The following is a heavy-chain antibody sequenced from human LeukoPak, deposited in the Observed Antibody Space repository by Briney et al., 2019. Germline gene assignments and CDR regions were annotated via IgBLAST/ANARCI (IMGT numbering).Heavy chain of an antibody. V-gene: IGHV4-31*03. CDR1: GGSISSGGYY. CDR2: IYYSGST. J-gene: IGHJ4*02. Sequence: PSETLSLTCTVSGGSISSGGYYWTWIRQHPGKGLEWIGYIYYSGSTYYNPSLKSRLTISIDTSKNQFSLKLSSVTAADTAVYCCVRSTDMVRGVIGYWGQGTLVTVSS. CDR3: VRSTDMVRGVIGY. D-gene: IGHD3-10*01.